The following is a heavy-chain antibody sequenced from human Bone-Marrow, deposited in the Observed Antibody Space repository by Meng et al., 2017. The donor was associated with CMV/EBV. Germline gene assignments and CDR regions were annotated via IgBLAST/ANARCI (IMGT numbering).Heavy chain of an antibody. V-gene: IGHV1-46*01. CDR1: GYTFTTYY. CDR2: INPSGGST. Sequence: ASVKVSCKSSGYTFTTYYMHWVRQAPGQGLEWMGIINPSGGSTKYEQKFQGRVTMTRDTSTTRVYMELSSLRSEDTSVYYWSRGADNSVWSLTMDVWGQGTTVTVSS. D-gene: IGHD6-19*01. J-gene: IGHJ6*02. CDR3: SRGADNSVWSLTMDV.